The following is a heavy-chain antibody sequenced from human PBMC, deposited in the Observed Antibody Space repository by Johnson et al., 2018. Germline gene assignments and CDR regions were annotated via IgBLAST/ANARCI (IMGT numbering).Heavy chain of an antibody. Sequence: VQLVESGGGLIQPGGSLRLSCAASGLTVASNYMTWIRQAPGQGLEWISVINSAGGTDYADSVKGRFTMSRDNSKNTSFLHINTPRGEDTDMFFFARDPGGIDAFDSWGQGTMVTVS. J-gene: IGHJ3*02. V-gene: IGHV3-53*01. D-gene: IGHD6-13*01. CDR1: GLTVASNY. CDR2: INSAGGT. CDR3: ARDPGGIDAFDS.